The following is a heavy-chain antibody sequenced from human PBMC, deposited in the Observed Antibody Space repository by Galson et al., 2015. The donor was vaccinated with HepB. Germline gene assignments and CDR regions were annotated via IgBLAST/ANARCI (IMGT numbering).Heavy chain of an antibody. V-gene: IGHV1-18*01. Sequence: CKASGYTLANYGISWVRQAPGQGLEWMAWISPYNGKTHFADKFQDRVTLTTDTSASTAYMELKSLTSDDTAVYYCARGDYYGGNSGGDYWGQGTLVTVSS. CDR2: ISPYNGKT. J-gene: IGHJ4*02. CDR3: ARGDYYGGNSGGDY. D-gene: IGHD4-23*01. CDR1: GYTLANYG.